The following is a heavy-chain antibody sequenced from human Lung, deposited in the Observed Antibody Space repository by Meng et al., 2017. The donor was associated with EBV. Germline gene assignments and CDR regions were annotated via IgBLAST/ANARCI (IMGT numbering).Heavy chain of an antibody. D-gene: IGHD3-16*01. CDR1: GYTFTNYY. Sequence: QVQLGQSGAEVKKPRASVKVSCKASGYTFTNYYMHWVRQAPGQGLEWMGIINTSVGYTSHAQKFQGRVTMTRDTSTSTVHMEVSSLRSADTAVYYCARASRVLGGFDYWGQGTLVTVSS. CDR3: ARASRVLGGFDY. CDR2: INTSVGYT. V-gene: IGHV1-46*01. J-gene: IGHJ4*02.